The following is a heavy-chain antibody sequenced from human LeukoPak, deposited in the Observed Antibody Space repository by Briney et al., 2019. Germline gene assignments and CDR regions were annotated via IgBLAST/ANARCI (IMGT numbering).Heavy chain of an antibody. V-gene: IGHV3-7*01. CDR2: IKQDGSDQ. CDR1: GFTFSSYA. J-gene: IGHJ6*03. CDR3: ARPRATSCCSMDV. D-gene: IGHD2-2*01. Sequence: GSSLRLSCAASGFTFSSYAMHWVRQAPGKGLEWVANIKQDGSDQFYVDSVKGRFTITRDNAKNSLFLQMNSLRAEDTAVYYCARPRATSCCSMDVWGKGTTVTVAS.